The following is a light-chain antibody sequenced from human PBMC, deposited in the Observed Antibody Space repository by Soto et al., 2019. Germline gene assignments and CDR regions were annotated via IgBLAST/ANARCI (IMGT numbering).Light chain of an antibody. V-gene: IGLV2-8*01. J-gene: IGLJ2*01. CDR3: SLYAGTNSVV. Sequence: SVLTQPPSASGSPGQSVAISCTGTSSDIGAYKFVSWYQQHPGKAPKLIIYEVSIRPSGVPDRFSGSKSGNTASLTVSGLLAEDEADYYCSLYAGTNSVVFGGGTKLTVL. CDR1: SSDIGAYKF. CDR2: EVS.